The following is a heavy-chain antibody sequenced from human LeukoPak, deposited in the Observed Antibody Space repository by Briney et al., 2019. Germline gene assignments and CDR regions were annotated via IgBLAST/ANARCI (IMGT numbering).Heavy chain of an antibody. CDR2: ISSSSSYI. J-gene: IGHJ4*02. Sequence: PGGSLRLSCAASGFTFSSYTMNWVRQGPGKGLEWVSCISSSSSYIYYADSVKGRFTISRDNAKNSLYLQMNSLRAEDTALYYCAKESSLGAMVFLFDYWGQGTLVTVSS. CDR1: GFTFSSYT. CDR3: AKESSLGAMVFLFDY. D-gene: IGHD5-18*01. V-gene: IGHV3-21*04.